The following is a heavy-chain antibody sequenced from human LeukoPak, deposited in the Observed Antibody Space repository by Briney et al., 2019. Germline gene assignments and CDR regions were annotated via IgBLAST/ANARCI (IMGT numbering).Heavy chain of an antibody. D-gene: IGHD3-3*01. Sequence: GALRLSCAASGFTVSSNYMSWVRQAPGKGLEWVSYISSSSSTIYYADSVKGRFTISRDNAKNSLYLQMNSLRAEDTAVYYCARRPYYDFWSGPTPFDIWGQGTMVTVSS. J-gene: IGHJ3*02. CDR2: ISSSSSTI. CDR1: GFTVSSNY. V-gene: IGHV3-48*01. CDR3: ARRPYYDFWSGPTPFDI.